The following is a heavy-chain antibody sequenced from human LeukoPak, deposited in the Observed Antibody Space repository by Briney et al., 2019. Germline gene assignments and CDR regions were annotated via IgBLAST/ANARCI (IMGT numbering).Heavy chain of an antibody. CDR3: AKGPGIQLWSDY. CDR1: GFTFSSYG. J-gene: IGHJ4*02. CDR2: IRYDGSNK. D-gene: IGHD5-18*01. V-gene: IGHV3-30*02. Sequence: GGSLRLSCAASGFTFSSYGMHWVRQAPGKGLEWVAFIRYDGSNKYYADSVKGRFTISRDNSKNTLYLQMNSLRAEDTAVYYCAKGPGIQLWSDYWGQGTLVTVSS.